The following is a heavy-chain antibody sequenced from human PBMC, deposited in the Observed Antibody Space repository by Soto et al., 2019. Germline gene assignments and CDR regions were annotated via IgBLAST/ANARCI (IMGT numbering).Heavy chain of an antibody. CDR2: IFYSGST. V-gene: IGHV4-39*07. J-gene: IGHJ4*02. CDR3: AREYSSSWSKLYYFDY. D-gene: IGHD6-13*01. CDR1: GDSVSSSYYY. Sequence: PSETLSLTCTVSGDSVSSSYYYWGWIRQPPGKGLEWIGSIFYSGSTYYNPSLKSRVTISVDTSKNQFSLKLSSVTAADTAVYYCAREYSSSWSKLYYFDYWGQGTLVTVSS.